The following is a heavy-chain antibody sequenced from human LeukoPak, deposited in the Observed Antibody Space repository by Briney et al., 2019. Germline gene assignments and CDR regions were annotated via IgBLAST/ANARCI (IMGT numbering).Heavy chain of an antibody. Sequence: ASVKVSCKASGGTFSSYAISWVRQAPGQGLEWMGGIIPIFGTANYAQKFQGRVTITADESTSTAYMELSSLRSEDTAVYYCASRTWISSHAFDLWGQGTMVTVSS. CDR2: IIPIFGTA. CDR1: GGTFSSYA. J-gene: IGHJ3*01. V-gene: IGHV1-69*13. D-gene: IGHD5-12*01. CDR3: ASRTWISSHAFDL.